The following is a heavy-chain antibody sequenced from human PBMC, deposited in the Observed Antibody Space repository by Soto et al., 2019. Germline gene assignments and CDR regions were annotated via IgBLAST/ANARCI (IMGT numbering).Heavy chain of an antibody. D-gene: IGHD6-13*01. CDR2: ISAYNGNT. J-gene: IGHJ4*02. CDR3: ARDLSSSWYEGSLPYYFDY. Sequence: ASVKVSCKASGYTFTSYGISWVRQAPGQGLEWMGWISAYNGNTNYAQKLQGRVTMTTDTSTSTAYMELRSLRSDDTAVYYCARDLSSSWYEGSLPYYFDYWGQGTLVTVSS. V-gene: IGHV1-18*01. CDR1: GYTFTSYG.